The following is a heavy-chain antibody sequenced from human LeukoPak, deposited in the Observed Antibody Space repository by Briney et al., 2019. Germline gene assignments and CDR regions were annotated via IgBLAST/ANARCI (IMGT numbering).Heavy chain of an antibody. J-gene: IGHJ4*02. CDR3: AKYGAPGWSGYLDY. CDR1: GFTFSNYC. D-gene: IGHD4/OR15-4a*01. CDR2: ISGSGDST. Sequence: GGSLRLSCAASGFTFSNYCVTWVRQAPGKALEWVSSISGSGDSTYYADSVKGRFTISRDNSKNTLSLQMNSLRVEDTAIYYCAKYGAPGWSGYLDYWAQGTLVTVSS. V-gene: IGHV3-23*01.